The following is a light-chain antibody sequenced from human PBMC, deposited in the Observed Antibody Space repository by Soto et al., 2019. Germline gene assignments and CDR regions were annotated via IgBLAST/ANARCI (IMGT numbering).Light chain of an antibody. CDR1: SSDVGGYNY. Sequence: ALTQPASVSGSPGQSITISCTGTSSDVGGYNYVSWYQQHPGKAPKLMIYEVSNWPSGVSNRFSGSKSGNTASLTISGLQAEDEADYYCSSYTSSNTYVFGTGTKVTVL. CDR3: SSYTSSNTYV. CDR2: EVS. V-gene: IGLV2-14*01. J-gene: IGLJ1*01.